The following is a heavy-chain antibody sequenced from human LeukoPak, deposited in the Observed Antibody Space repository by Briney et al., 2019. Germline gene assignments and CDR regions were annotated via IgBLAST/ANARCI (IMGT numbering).Heavy chain of an antibody. J-gene: IGHJ4*02. V-gene: IGHV4-39*01. Sequence: PSETLSLTCTVSGGSISSSNYYWGWIRQPPGKGLEWIGSIYYSGSTYYNPSLKSRVTISVDTSKNQFSLKLSSVTAADTAVYYCARGMIQLWLRGWYYFDYWGQGTLVTVSS. CDR2: IYYSGST. D-gene: IGHD5-18*01. CDR1: GGSISSSNYY. CDR3: ARGMIQLWLRGWYYFDY.